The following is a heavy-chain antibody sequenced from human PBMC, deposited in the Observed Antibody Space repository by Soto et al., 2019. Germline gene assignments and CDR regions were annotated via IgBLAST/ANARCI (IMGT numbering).Heavy chain of an antibody. Sequence: SRTLSLTSTVSGGCISRGGYYWSLIRQHPGKGLEWIGYIYYSGSTYYNPSLKSRVTISVDTSKNQFSLKLSSLTAADTAVSYCAREGGSSSPFDYWGQGTLVTVSS. J-gene: IGHJ4*02. D-gene: IGHD6-6*01. V-gene: IGHV4-31*03. CDR2: IYYSGST. CDR1: GGCISRGGYY. CDR3: AREGGSSSPFDY.